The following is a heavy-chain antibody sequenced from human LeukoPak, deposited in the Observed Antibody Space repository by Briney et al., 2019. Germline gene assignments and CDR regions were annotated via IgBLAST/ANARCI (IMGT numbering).Heavy chain of an antibody. CDR1: GYTFTGYY. D-gene: IGHD3-10*01. CDR2: ISPSGCST. J-gene: IGHJ4*02. CDR3: ARGLHGSGSYYNLGDY. V-gene: IGHV1-46*01. Sequence: ASVKVSCKASGYTFTGYYMHWVRQAPGQGPEWMGVISPSGCSTTYTQKFQGSVTLTRNMSTSTDYLELSSLRSEDTAVYYCARGLHGSGSYYNLGDYWGQGTLVTVSS.